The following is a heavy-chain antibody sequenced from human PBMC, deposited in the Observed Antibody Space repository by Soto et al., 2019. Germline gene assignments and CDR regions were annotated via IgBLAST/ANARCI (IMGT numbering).Heavy chain of an antibody. J-gene: IGHJ6*02. Sequence: ASVKVSCKXSGYDFTAYDINWVRQASGQGLEWMGWMNPINGAAGSARRFQGRVSMTRNTATGTAYLELTSLRSDDTAVYYCGRGPSPRAPAGGTPYYYAMDVWGQGTTVTVSS. V-gene: IGHV1-8*02. CDR1: GYDFTAYD. D-gene: IGHD6-13*01. CDR2: MNPINGAA. CDR3: GRGPSPRAPAGGTPYYYAMDV.